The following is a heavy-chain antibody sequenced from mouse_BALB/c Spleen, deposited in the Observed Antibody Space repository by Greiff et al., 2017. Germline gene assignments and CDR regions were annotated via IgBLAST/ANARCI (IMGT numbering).Heavy chain of an antibody. CDR2: ISDGGSYT. Sequence: EVKLMESGGGLVKPGGSLKLSCAASGFTFSDYYMYWVRQTPEKRLEWVATISDGGSYTYYPDSVKGRFTISRDNAKNNLYLQMSSLKSEDTAMYYCARKKNGNYAMDYWGQGTSVTVSS. V-gene: IGHV5-4*02. CDR3: ARKKNGNYAMDY. D-gene: IGHD2-1*01. J-gene: IGHJ4*01. CDR1: GFTFSDYY.